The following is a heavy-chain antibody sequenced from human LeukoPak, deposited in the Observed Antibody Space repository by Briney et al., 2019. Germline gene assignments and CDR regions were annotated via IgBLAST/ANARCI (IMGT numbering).Heavy chain of an antibody. CDR3: ARGTIFGVVIGHVDY. J-gene: IGHJ4*02. V-gene: IGHV4-59*01. Sequence: PSETLSLTCTVSGGSISSYYWSWIRQPPGKGLEWIGYIYYSGSTNYNPPLKSRVTISVDTSKNQFSLKLSPVTAADTAVYYCARGTIFGVVIGHVDYWGQGTLVTVSS. D-gene: IGHD3-3*01. CDR2: IYYSGST. CDR1: GGSISSYY.